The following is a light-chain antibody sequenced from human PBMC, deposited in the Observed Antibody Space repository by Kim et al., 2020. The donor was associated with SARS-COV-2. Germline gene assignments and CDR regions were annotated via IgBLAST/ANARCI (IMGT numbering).Light chain of an antibody. CDR2: EVT. J-gene: IGLJ1*01. Sequence: GQSVTLPCTGTSSDVGEYDFVSWYQQYPGQAPKLLIYEVTKRPSGVPDRFSGSKSGYTASLTVSGLQSEDEAQYYCSAYAGFSTLVFGTGTKVTVL. CDR3: SAYAGFSTLV. CDR1: SSDVGEYDF. V-gene: IGLV2-8*01.